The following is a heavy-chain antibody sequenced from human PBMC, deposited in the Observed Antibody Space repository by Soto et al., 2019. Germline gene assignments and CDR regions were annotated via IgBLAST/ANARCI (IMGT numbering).Heavy chain of an antibody. Sequence: PSETLSLTCTVSGDSVSSDNCYWTWIRQPPGKGLEWIGYIYSSGSTNYNPSLKSRVTISVDTSRNQFSLKLTSVTAADTAVYYCARDIRGYSRAFDYWGQGTLVTSPQ. D-gene: IGHD5-18*01. V-gene: IGHV4-61*01. CDR3: ARDIRGYSRAFDY. J-gene: IGHJ4*02. CDR2: IYSSGST. CDR1: GDSVSSDNCY.